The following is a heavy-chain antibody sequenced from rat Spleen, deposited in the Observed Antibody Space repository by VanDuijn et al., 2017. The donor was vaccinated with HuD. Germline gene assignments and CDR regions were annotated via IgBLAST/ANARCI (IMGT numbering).Heavy chain of an antibody. V-gene: IGHV5-29*01. CDR2: IYSDGNTA. Sequence: EVQLVESGGGLVQPGRSLKLSCAASGFTFTDYDMAWVRQAPTKGLEWVATIYSDGNTAFYRHSVKDRFTISSDNAKSTLYLQIDSLGSEDTATYYCVRHDDYWGQGVMVTVSS. CDR3: VRHDDY. J-gene: IGHJ2*01. CDR1: GFTFTDYD.